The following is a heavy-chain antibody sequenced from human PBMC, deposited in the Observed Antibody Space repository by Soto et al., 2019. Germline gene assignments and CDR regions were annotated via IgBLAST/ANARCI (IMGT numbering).Heavy chain of an antibody. CDR3: ARGAPLSIAVAGDYYYGMDV. V-gene: IGHV1-69*13. Sequence: SVKVSCKASGGTFSSYAISWVRQAPGQGLEWMGGIIPIFGTANYAQKFQGRVTITADESTSTAYMELSSLRSEDTAVYHCARGAPLSIAVAGDYYYGMDVWGQGTTVTVSS. CDR1: GGTFSSYA. D-gene: IGHD6-19*01. J-gene: IGHJ6*02. CDR2: IIPIFGTA.